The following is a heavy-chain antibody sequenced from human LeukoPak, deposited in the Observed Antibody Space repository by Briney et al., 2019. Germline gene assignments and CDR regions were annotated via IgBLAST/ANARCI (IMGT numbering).Heavy chain of an antibody. Sequence: ASVKVSCKASGGTFSSYSISWVRQAPGQGPEWMGGIIPILGTVNYAQKFQGRVTITADESTSTAYMELSSLRSEDTAVYYCVRVVLRERSQQPPYYYYGMDVWGQGTTVNVS. CDR2: IIPILGTV. CDR1: GGTFSSYS. J-gene: IGHJ6*02. V-gene: IGHV1-69*13. CDR3: VRVVLRERSQQPPYYYYGMDV. D-gene: IGHD6-13*01.